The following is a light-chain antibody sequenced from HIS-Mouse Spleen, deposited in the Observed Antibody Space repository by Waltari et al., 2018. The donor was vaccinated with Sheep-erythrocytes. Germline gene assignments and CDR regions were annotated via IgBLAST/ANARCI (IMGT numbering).Light chain of an antibody. CDR3: CSYAGSSTPWV. J-gene: IGLJ3*02. Sequence: QSALTQPASVSGSPGQSITISCTGTSSDVGSDNLVARDQQHPSKAPKLTIYGGSKRPLGVSNRFSGSKSGNTASLTISGPQAGDEADYYCCSYAGSSTPWVFGGGTQLTVL. CDR2: GGS. CDR1: SSDVGSDNL. V-gene: IGLV2-23*01.